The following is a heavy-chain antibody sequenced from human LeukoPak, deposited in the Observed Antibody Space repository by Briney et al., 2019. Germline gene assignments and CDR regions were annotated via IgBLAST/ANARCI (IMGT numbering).Heavy chain of an antibody. D-gene: IGHD1-26*01. Sequence: PSETLSLTCTVSGGSISSYYWSWIRQPPGKGLEWIAYISYSGSTNYNPSLKSRVTISVDTSKNQFSLRLSSVTAADTAVYTCARGWVVGAPFPAYWGQGTLVTVSS. J-gene: IGHJ4*02. CDR2: ISYSGST. V-gene: IGHV4-59*01. CDR3: ARGWVVGAPFPAY. CDR1: GGSISSYY.